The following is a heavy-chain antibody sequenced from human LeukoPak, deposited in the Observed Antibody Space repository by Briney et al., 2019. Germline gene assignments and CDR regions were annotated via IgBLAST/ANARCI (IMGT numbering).Heavy chain of an antibody. Sequence: SKTLSLTCAVYGGSFSGYYWSWIRQPPGKGLEWTGEINHSGSTNYNPSLKSRVTISVDTSKNQFSLKLSSVTAADTAVYYCARRPYCSSTSCFGLKTAWFDPWGQGTLVTVSS. V-gene: IGHV4-34*01. D-gene: IGHD2-2*01. CDR2: INHSGST. CDR3: ARRPYCSSTSCFGLKTAWFDP. CDR1: GGSFSGYY. J-gene: IGHJ5*02.